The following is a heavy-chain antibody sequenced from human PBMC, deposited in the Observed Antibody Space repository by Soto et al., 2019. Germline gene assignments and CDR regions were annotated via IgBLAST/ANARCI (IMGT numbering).Heavy chain of an antibody. CDR1: GGSFSGYY. CDR2: INHSGNT. CDR3: ARHNGPLYVGYYYDMDV. Sequence: SSETLSLTCAVYGGSFSGYYWTWIRQPPGTGLEWIGEINHSGNTNYNPSLKSRVTISVDTSKNQFSLKLTSVTAADTAVYYCARHNGPLYVGYYYDMDVWGQGTTVTVSS. J-gene: IGHJ6*02. V-gene: IGHV4-34*01. D-gene: IGHD3-16*01.